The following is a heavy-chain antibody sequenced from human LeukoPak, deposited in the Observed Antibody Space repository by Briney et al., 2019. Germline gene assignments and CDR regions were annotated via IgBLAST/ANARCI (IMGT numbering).Heavy chain of an antibody. Sequence: GGSLGLSCAASGFTFSSYAMSWVRQAPGKGLEWVSAISGSGGSTYYADSVKGRFTISRDNSKNTLYLQMNSLRAEDTAVYYCAKGGKSYYDSSGYYSNFDYWGQGTLVTVSS. V-gene: IGHV3-23*01. CDR3: AKGGKSYYDSSGYYSNFDY. CDR2: ISGSGGST. D-gene: IGHD3-22*01. J-gene: IGHJ4*02. CDR1: GFTFSSYA.